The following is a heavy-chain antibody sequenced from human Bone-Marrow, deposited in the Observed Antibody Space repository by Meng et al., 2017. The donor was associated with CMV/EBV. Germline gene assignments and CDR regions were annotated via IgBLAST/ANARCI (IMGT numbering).Heavy chain of an antibody. J-gene: IGHJ3*02. Sequence: ASVKVSCKASGYTFTGYYMHWVRQAPGQGLEWMGLINPDSGGTTFAQNFQGRVTMTRDTSISTAYMELSRLRSADTGVYYCGRRYCSCTSCYRAIDIWGQGTTVTV. V-gene: IGHV1-2*02. CDR1: GYTFTGYY. CDR2: INPDSGGT. CDR3: GRRYCSCTSCYRAIDI. D-gene: IGHD2-2*01.